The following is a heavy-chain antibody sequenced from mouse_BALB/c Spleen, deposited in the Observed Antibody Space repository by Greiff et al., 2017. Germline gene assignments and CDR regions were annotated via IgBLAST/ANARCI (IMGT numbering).Heavy chain of an antibody. J-gene: IGHJ4*01. D-gene: IGHD2-4*01. CDR1: GFSLTGSG. CDR2: IWRGGST. CDR3: AKMGDEYDDAMDY. Sequence: QVQLQESGPSLVQPSHSLSITCTVSGFSLTGSGVHWVRQSPGKGLEWLGVIWRGGSTDYNAAFMSRLSITKDNSKSQVFFKMNRLQADDTAIYYCAKMGDEYDDAMDYWGQGTSVTVSS. V-gene: IGHV2-5-1*01.